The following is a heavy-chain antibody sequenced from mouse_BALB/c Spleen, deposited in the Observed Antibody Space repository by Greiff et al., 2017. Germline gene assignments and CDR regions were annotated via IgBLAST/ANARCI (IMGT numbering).Heavy chain of an antibody. CDR3: AIWGWTHWYFDV. CDR1: GYTFTDYY. J-gene: IGHJ1*01. CDR2: IYPGSGNT. V-gene: IGHV1-77*01. Sequence: QVQLQQSGAELARPGASVKLSCKASGYTFTDYYINWVKQRTGQGLEWIGEIYPGSGNTYYNEKFKGKATLTADKSSSTAYMQLSSLTSEDSAVYFCAIWGWTHWYFDVWGAGTTVTVSS. D-gene: IGHD1-1*02.